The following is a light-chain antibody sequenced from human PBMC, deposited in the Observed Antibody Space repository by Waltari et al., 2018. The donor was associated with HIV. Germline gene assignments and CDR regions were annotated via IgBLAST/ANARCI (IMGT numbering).Light chain of an antibody. V-gene: IGKV1-9*01. J-gene: IGKJ3*01. Sequence: DIQLTQPRSLLSASVGDRATITCRASQSIGTSLAWSKQKPGKAPQLLISAASTLQPGVPTRFSGSGSGTEFTLTISGLQSEDFATYSCQQVNSNPFTFGPWTKVDFK. CDR2: AAS. CDR3: QQVNSNPFT. CDR1: QSIGTS.